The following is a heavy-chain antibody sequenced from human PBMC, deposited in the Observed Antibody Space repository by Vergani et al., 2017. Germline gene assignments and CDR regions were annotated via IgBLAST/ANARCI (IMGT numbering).Heavy chain of an antibody. CDR1: GASIRSGGFY. CDR3: ARGPTGTPRTYTQH. Sequence: QVQLQESGPGLVEPSQTLSLTCTVSGASIRSGGFYWNWIRQYPGGGLEWIGYIHYTGATHYNPSLKSRTSISGKTSKNQFSLNLTSVTAVDTAMYYFARGPTGTPRTYTQHWGQGILVTVSS. V-gene: IGHV4-31*03. CDR2: IHYTGAT. J-gene: IGHJ1*01. D-gene: IGHD1-1*01.